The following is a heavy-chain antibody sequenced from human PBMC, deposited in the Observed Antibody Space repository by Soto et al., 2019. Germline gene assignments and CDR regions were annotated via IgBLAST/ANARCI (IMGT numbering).Heavy chain of an antibody. CDR1: GGTFNKFA. J-gene: IGHJ6*02. Sequence: QVQLVQSGAEVTKTGSSVKVSCKASGGTFNKFAFSWVRQAPGQGFEWMGGIIPVFRSANYAQRFRGRITITADEYTSTVYLYLNDLRSDDTAVYYCARRYCASDNCSLFYYFVDLWGLGTTVTVSS. CDR3: ARRYCASDNCSLFYYFVDL. V-gene: IGHV1-69*01. CDR2: IIPVFRSA. D-gene: IGHD2-21*02.